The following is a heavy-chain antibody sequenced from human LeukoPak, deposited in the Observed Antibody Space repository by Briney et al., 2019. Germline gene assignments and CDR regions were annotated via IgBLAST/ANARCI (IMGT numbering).Heavy chain of an antibody. CDR2: IEGDGSAK. V-gene: IGHV3-7*01. CDR1: AFTFSRYW. CDR3: ARDPGWGAYDI. J-gene: IGHJ3*02. Sequence: PGGSLRLSCAASAFTFSRYWMSWVRQAPGKGLECVANIEGDGSAKNYVDSVKGRFTISRDNAENSLYLQMDSLRAEDTAIYYCARDPGWGAYDIWGQGAMVTVSS. D-gene: IGHD7-27*01.